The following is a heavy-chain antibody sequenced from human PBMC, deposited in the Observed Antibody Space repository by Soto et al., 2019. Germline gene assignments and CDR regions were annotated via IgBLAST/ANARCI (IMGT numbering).Heavy chain of an antibody. J-gene: IGHJ6*02. CDR3: AAYTRDLHYYYGMDV. CDR1: GFAFSTSA. D-gene: IGHD1-1*01. V-gene: IGHV1-58*03. Sequence: QTQLLQSGPEVKKPGTSVKVSCRASGFAFSTSAVQWVRQARGQRLEWIGWIVVGTADTNYAQKFQERVTITTDSSTNTAYLELGSLRFDDTAVYYCAAYTRDLHYYYGMDVWGQGTTVTVSS. CDR2: IVVGTADT.